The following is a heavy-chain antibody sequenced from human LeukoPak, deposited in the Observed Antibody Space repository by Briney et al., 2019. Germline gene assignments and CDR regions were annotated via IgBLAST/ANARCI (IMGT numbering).Heavy chain of an antibody. J-gene: IGHJ4*02. CDR2: IYTSGST. CDR1: GGSISSYY. V-gene: IGHV4-4*07. Sequence: PSETLSLTCTVSGGSISSYYWSWIRQPAGKGLEWIGRIYTSGSTNYNPSLKSRVTISVDTSKNQFSLKLSSVTAADTAVYYCARLFGDFWSGYYCAFDYWGQGTLVTVSS. D-gene: IGHD3-3*01. CDR3: ARLFGDFWSGYYCAFDY.